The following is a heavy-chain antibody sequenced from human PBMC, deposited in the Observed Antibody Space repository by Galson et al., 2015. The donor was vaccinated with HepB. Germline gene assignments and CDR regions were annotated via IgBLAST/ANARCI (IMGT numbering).Heavy chain of an antibody. CDR2: IHTNTGNP. J-gene: IGHJ5*02. Sequence: SVKVSCKASGYTFTHYGINWMRQAPGEGLEWMGWIHTNTGNPTYAQGFTGRFVFSLDTSVSTAYLQISSLEAEDAAIYYCVRETKYSSGWYGFDPWGQGTLVTVSS. CDR1: GYTFTHYG. CDR3: VRETKYSSGWYGFDP. D-gene: IGHD6-19*01. V-gene: IGHV7-4-1*02.